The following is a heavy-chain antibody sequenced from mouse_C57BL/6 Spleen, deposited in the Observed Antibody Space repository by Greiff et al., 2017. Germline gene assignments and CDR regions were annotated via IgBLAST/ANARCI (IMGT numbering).Heavy chain of an antibody. CDR1: GFTFSDYG. D-gene: IGHD2-3*01. CDR3: ARVIYDGYPFAY. Sequence: EVKVVESGGGLVKPGGSLKLSCAASGFTFSDYGMHWVRQAPEKGLEWVAYISSGSSTIYYADTVKGRFTISRDNAKNTLFLQMTSLRSEDTAMYYCARVIYDGYPFAYWGQGTLVTVSA. CDR2: ISSGSSTI. V-gene: IGHV5-17*01. J-gene: IGHJ3*01.